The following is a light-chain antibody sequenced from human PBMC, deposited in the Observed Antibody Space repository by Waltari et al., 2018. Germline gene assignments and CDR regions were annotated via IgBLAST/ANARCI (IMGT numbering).Light chain of an antibody. CDR1: QSVLHSSNNKNY. V-gene: IGKV4-1*01. CDR2: WAS. J-gene: IGKJ2*01. CDR3: QQYYTTPDT. Sequence: DIVMTQSPDSLAVSLGERATINCKSSQSVLHSSNNKNYLAWYQQKLGQPPKLLIYWASTRESGVPDRFSGSGSGTDFTLTISSLQAEDVAIYYCQQYYTTPDTFGQGTKLEIK.